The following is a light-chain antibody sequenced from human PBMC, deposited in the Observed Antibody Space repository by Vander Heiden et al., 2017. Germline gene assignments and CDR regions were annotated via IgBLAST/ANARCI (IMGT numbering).Light chain of an antibody. J-gene: IGKJ2*01. V-gene: IGKV1-39*01. CDR2: ASS. CDR1: QNIANQ. CDR3: QTSYCSLFT. Sequence: DIQMTQSPSSLSASLGDRVTITCRASQNIANQVNWYQHRPGKAPTILIAASSNLDAGVPSRFSGGGSGTDFTLTISRLQPEDFATYYCQTSYCSLFTFGQGTKME.